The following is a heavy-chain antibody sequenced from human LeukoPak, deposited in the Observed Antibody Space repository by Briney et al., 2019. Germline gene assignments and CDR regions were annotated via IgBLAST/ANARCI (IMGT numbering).Heavy chain of an antibody. Sequence: PGGSPRLSCAASGFTFDDYGMSWVRQAPGKGLEWVAGINWNGGTTRYADSVKGRFTISRDNAKNSLYLQMTSLRAEDTALYYCARGLGYCSGGTCYPFDYWGQGTLVIVSS. CDR3: ARGLGYCSGGTCYPFDY. D-gene: IGHD2-15*01. V-gene: IGHV3-20*04. CDR2: INWNGGTT. J-gene: IGHJ4*02. CDR1: GFTFDDYG.